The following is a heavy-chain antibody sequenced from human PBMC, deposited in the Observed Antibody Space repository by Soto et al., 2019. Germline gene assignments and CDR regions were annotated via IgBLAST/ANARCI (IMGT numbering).Heavy chain of an antibody. D-gene: IGHD2-8*01. CDR3: ARQIISLGYCTNGVCYRRKYYMDV. CDR2: IYSGGST. CDR1: GFTVSSNY. Sequence: TGGSLRLSCAASGFTVSSNYMSWVRQAPGKGLEWVSVIYSGGSTYYADSVKGRFTISRHNSKNTLYLQMNSLRAEDTAVYYCARQIISLGYCTNGVCYRRKYYMDVWGKGNTVTVS. J-gene: IGHJ6*03. V-gene: IGHV3-53*04.